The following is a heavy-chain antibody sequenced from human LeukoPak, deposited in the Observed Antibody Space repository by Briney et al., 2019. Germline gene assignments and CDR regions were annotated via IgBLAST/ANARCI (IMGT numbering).Heavy chain of an antibody. J-gene: IGHJ4*02. CDR2: IYPGDSDT. D-gene: IGHD6-13*01. CDR1: GNSFSTYW. CDR3: ARQGQQLGYIPFDY. V-gene: IGHV5-51*01. Sequence: GESLKIFCEGSGNSFSTYWIGWVRQMPGKGLEWMGIIYPGDSDTRYSPSFQGHVTISADKSIGTAYLQWSSLKASDTAMYYCARQGQQLGYIPFDYWGQGTLVTVSS.